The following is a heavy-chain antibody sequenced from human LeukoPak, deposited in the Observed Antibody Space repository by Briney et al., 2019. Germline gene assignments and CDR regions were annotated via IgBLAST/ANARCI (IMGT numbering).Heavy chain of an antibody. V-gene: IGHV3-30*02. CDR1: GFTFSNYA. CDR3: AKDSSSSWYNPDY. CDR2: IRYDGSNK. Sequence: GGSLRLSCAASGFTFSNYAMHWVRQAPGKGLEWVAFIRYDGSNKYYADSVKGRFTISRDNSKNTLYLQMNSLRAEDTAVYYCAKDSSSSWYNPDYWGQGTLVTVSS. D-gene: IGHD6-13*01. J-gene: IGHJ4*02.